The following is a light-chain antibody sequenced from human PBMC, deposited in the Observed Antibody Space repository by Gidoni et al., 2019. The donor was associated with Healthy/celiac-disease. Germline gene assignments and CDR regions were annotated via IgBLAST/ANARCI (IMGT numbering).Light chain of an antibody. V-gene: IGKV1D-12*01. J-gene: IGKJ4*01. CDR2: AAS. CDR3: QQANSFPQT. Sequence: MQMTQPPSSVSASVGDRVTITCRASQGISSWLAWYQQKPGKAPTLLIYAASSLQSRIPSRFGGSGSGAYFTLTISSLQPEDFATYYCQQANSFPQTFGGGTKVEIK. CDR1: QGISSW.